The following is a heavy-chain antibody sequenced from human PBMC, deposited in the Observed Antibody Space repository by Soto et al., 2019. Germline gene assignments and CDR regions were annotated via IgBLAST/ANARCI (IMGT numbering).Heavy chain of an antibody. Sequence: PWGALIVSCASSGFTFSTYGMHWVRQAPGKGPEWVAVISSDGSNKYYADSVKGRFTISRDNSKNTLYLQMNSLRAEDTAVYYCAIEEYDYYYGMEVWGQGTPVTVSS. V-gene: IGHV3-30*03. CDR1: GFTFSTYG. CDR2: ISSDGSNK. CDR3: AIEEYDYYYGMEV. J-gene: IGHJ6*01. D-gene: IGHD6-6*01.